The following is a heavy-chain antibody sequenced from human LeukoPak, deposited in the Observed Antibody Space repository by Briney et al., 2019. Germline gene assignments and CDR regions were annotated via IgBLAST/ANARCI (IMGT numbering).Heavy chain of an antibody. J-gene: IGHJ5*02. D-gene: IGHD2-21*02. V-gene: IGHV4-39*01. CDR3: ASGRLTAPPEFDH. Sequence: SETLSLTCTVSGGSISSSSYYWGWIRQPPGQGLEWIGSIYYSGSTYYNPSLTSRVTISVDTSKNQFSLQLSSVTAADTAVYYCASGRLTAPPEFDHWGQGTLVTVSS. CDR2: IYYSGST. CDR1: GGSISSSSYY.